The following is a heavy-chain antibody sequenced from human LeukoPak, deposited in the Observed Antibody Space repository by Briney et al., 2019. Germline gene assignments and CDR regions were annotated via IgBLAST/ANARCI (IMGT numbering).Heavy chain of an antibody. D-gene: IGHD6-19*01. CDR2: ISYDGSNK. V-gene: IGHV3-30*09. Sequence: SGGSLRLSCAASGFTFSSYAMHWVRQAPGKGLEWVAVISYDGSNKYYADSVKGRFAISRDTPKNTLYLQMNSLRDEDTAVYYCAKSRGRQWLGPDYWGQGTLVTVSS. CDR1: GFTFSSYA. CDR3: AKSRGRQWLGPDY. J-gene: IGHJ4*02.